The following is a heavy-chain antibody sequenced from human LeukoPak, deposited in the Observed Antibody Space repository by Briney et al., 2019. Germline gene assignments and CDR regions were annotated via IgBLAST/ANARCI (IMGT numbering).Heavy chain of an antibody. CDR3: AKGAYDYVEIGYFDH. Sequence: PGGSLRLSCAVSGFSLSNYAMSWVRQAPGKGLEWVSLIIASSGSTVYADSVKGRFTISRDNSKNTLYLQMNSLRAEDTVVYYCAKGAYDYVEIGYFDHWGQGTLVTVSS. D-gene: IGHD5-12*01. CDR2: IIASSGST. V-gene: IGHV3-23*01. J-gene: IGHJ4*02. CDR1: GFSLSNYA.